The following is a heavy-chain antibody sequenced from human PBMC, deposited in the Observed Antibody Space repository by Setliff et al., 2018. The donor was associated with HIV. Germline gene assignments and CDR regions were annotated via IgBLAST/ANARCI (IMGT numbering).Heavy chain of an antibody. CDR3: ARDIQAAGTGWFDP. J-gene: IGHJ5*02. CDR2: IYHSGST. CDR1: GYSISRGYY. D-gene: IGHD6-13*01. Sequence: SETLSLTCAVSGYSISRGYYWGWIRQPPGKGLEWIGSIYHSGSTYYNPSLKSRVTISLDTSKNQFSLKLSSVTAADTAVYYCARDIQAAGTGWFDPWGQGTLVTVSS. V-gene: IGHV4-38-2*02.